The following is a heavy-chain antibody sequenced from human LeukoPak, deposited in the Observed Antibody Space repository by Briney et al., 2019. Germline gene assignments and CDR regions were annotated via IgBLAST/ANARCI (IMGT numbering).Heavy chain of an antibody. CDR3: ARDRIAVAGLGWFAFDI. J-gene: IGHJ3*02. V-gene: IGHV4-39*07. D-gene: IGHD6-19*01. CDR1: GGSISSYY. CDR2: IYYSGST. Sequence: SETLSLTCTVSGGSISSYYWSWIRQPPGKGLEWIGSIYYSGSTYYNPSLKSRVTISVDTSKNQFSLKLSSVTAADTAVYYCARDRIAVAGLGWFAFDIWGQGTMVTVSS.